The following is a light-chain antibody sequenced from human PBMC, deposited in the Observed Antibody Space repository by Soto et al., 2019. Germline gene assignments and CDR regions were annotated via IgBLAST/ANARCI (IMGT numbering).Light chain of an antibody. V-gene: IGLV2-14*03. Sequence: QSALTQPASVSGSPGQSITISCTGTSSDIGAYNFVSWYQQHPGKAPKLMLYDVNSRPSGVSNRFSGSKSDNTASLTISGLQDEDEADYYCTSWTTSTTMIFGGGTKLTVL. J-gene: IGLJ2*01. CDR3: TSWTTSTTMI. CDR2: DVN. CDR1: SSDIGAYNF.